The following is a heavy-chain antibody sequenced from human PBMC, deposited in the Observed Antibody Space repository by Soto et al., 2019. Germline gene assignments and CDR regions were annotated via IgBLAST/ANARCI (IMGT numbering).Heavy chain of an antibody. CDR3: ARDFRTDSHGVDV. CDR1: GYTFTGPY. V-gene: IGHV1-2*02. CDR2: INPNSGGT. Sequence: QVQLVQSGAEVKKPGASVKVSCKASGYTFTGPYIHWVRQAPGQGLEWMGWINPNSGGTDFAQKFQGSVTMTRDTSISTVYMELNSLRSDDTGVYSCARDFRTDSHGVDVWGQGTAVTVSS. J-gene: IGHJ6*02. D-gene: IGHD4-4*01.